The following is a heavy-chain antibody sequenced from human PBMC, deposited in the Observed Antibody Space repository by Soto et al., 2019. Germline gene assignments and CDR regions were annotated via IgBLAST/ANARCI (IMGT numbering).Heavy chain of an antibody. J-gene: IGHJ6*02. CDR2: IYPGDSDT. CDR3: ARQSSEDYYYYYGMDV. CDR1: GYSFTIYW. V-gene: IGHV5-51*01. Sequence: PGNSLKISCKGSGYSFTIYWIGWVRQMPGKGLEWMGIIYPGDSDTRYSPSFQGQVTISADKSISTAYLQWSSLKASDTAMYYCARQSSEDYYYYYGMDVWGQGTTVTVSS.